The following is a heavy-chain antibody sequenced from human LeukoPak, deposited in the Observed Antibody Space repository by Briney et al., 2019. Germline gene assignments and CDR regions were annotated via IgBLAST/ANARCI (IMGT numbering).Heavy chain of an antibody. V-gene: IGHV4-4*07. Sequence: PSETLSLTCTVSGGSISSYYWSWIRQPAGKGLEWIGRIYTSGSTNYNPSLKSRVTISVDTSKNQFSLKLISVTAADTAVYYCARHRRSSGWPYYFDYWGQGTLVAVSS. CDR3: ARHRRSSGWPYYFDY. CDR2: IYTSGST. J-gene: IGHJ4*02. CDR1: GGSISSYY. D-gene: IGHD6-19*01.